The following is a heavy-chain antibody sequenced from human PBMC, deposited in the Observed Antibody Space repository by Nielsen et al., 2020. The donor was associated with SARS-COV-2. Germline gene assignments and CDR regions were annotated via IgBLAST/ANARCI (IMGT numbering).Heavy chain of an antibody. CDR1: GFTFSSYA. D-gene: IGHD2-15*01. J-gene: IGHJ4*02. V-gene: IGHV3-23*01. CDR3: AKEGDIVVVVAAMADY. CDR2: ISGSSGST. Sequence: GESLKISCAASGFTFSSYAMSWVRQAPGKGLEWVSAISGSSGSTYYADSVKGRFTISRDNSKNTLYLQMNSLRAEDTAVYYCAKEGDIVVVVAAMADYWGQGTLVTVSS.